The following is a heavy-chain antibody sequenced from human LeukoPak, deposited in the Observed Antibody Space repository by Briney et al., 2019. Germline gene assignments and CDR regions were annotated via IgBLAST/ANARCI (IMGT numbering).Heavy chain of an antibody. Sequence: GGSLRLSCAASGFTFNRYPMHWVRQAPGKGLEWVSRLAYAGGGTNYADSVRGRFTILRDNVKSTLYLQMNSLRVEDTALYYCAKSHSVVSRGYFDYWGQGTLVTVSS. V-gene: IGHV3-74*01. J-gene: IGHJ4*02. D-gene: IGHD2-2*01. CDR3: AKSHSVVSRGYFDY. CDR1: GFTFNRYP. CDR2: LAYAGGGT.